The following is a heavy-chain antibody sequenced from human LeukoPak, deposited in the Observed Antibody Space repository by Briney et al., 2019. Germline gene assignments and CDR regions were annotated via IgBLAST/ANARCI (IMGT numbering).Heavy chain of an antibody. CDR1: GFTFSSYG. J-gene: IGHJ6*03. CDR2: IWYDGSNK. Sequence: GGSLRLSCAASGFTFSSYGMHWVRQATGKGLEWVAVIWYDGSNKYYADSVKGRFTTSRDNSKNTLYLQMNSLRAEDTAVYYCERDSRLGGTYDFWSGYFTNYYMDVWGKGTTVTVSS. V-gene: IGHV3-33*01. CDR3: ERDSRLGGTYDFWSGYFTNYYMDV. D-gene: IGHD3-3*01.